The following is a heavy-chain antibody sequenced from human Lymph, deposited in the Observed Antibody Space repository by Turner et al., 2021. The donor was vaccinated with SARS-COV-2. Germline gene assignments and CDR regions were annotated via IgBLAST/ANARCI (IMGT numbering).Heavy chain of an antibody. CDR2: ISNSGST. V-gene: IGHV4-59*08. J-gene: IGHJ4*02. CDR3: ARHGNELGIQL. CDR1: GGSISSYY. Sequence: QVQLPESGPGLVKPSETLSLTCTVSGGSISSYYWSWIRQPPGKGLEWIGYISNSGSTNYNPSLKSRVTISLDTSKNQFSLKLSSVTAADTAVYYCARHGNELGIQLWGQGTLVTVSS. D-gene: IGHD5-18*01.